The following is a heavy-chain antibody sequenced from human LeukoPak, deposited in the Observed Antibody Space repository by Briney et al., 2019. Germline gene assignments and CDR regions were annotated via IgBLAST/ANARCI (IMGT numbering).Heavy chain of an antibody. CDR2: ISYDGSNK. V-gene: IGHV3-30-3*01. CDR1: GFTFSSFA. Sequence: GGSLRLSCAASGFTFSSFAMHWVRQAPGKGLGWVAVISYDGSNKYYADSVKGRFTISRDNAKNTLYLRMNSLRPEDTAVYYCARAPGLGSGSAFDSWGQGTLVTVSS. J-gene: IGHJ4*02. D-gene: IGHD3-10*01. CDR3: ARAPGLGSGSAFDS.